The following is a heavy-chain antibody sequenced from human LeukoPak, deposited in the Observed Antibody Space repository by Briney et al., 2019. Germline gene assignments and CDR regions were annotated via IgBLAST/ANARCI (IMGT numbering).Heavy chain of an antibody. CDR3: AKGDYYDSSGYYLDY. D-gene: IGHD3-22*01. V-gene: IGHV3-23*01. CDR2: ISGSGGST. Sequence: GGSLRLSCAASGFTFSSYGMSWVRQAPGKGLEWVSAISGSGGSTYYADSVKGRFTISRDNSKNTLYLQMNSLRAEDTAVYYCAKGDYYDSSGYYLDYWGQGTLVTVSS. J-gene: IGHJ4*02. CDR1: GFTFSSYG.